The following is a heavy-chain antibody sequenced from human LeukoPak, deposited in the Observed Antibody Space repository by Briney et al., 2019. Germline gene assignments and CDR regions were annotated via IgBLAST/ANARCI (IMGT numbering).Heavy chain of an antibody. V-gene: IGHV1-69*13. D-gene: IGHD2-21*02. J-gene: IGHJ6*02. Sequence: ASVKVSCKASGGTFSSYAISWVRQAPGQGPEWMGGIIPIFGTANYAQKFQDRVTITADESTSTAYMELSSLRSEDTAVYYCAVLGRFGVTAHYYYYGMDVWGQGTTVTVSS. CDR2: IIPIFGTA. CDR3: AVLGRFGVTAHYYYYGMDV. CDR1: GGTFSSYA.